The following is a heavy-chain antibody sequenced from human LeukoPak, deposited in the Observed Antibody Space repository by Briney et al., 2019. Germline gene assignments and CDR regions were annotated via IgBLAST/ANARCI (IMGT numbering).Heavy chain of an antibody. CDR1: GGSISSYY. V-gene: IGHV4-59*01. D-gene: IGHD2-2*01. Sequence: PSETLFLTCTVSGGSISSYYWSWIRQPPGKGLEWIGYIYNSGSTNYNPSLKSRVTISVDTSKNQFSLKLSSVTAADTAVYYCARGVVPAAIKDYWGQGTLVTVSS. CDR2: IYNSGST. CDR3: ARGVVPAAIKDY. J-gene: IGHJ4*02.